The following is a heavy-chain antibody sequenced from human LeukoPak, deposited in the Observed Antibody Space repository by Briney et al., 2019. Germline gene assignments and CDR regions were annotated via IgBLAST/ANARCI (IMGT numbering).Heavy chain of an antibody. D-gene: IGHD6-13*01. J-gene: IGHJ5*02. Sequence: SETLSLTCTVSGGSTSSYYWSWIRQSPGKGLEWIGYFYYSGSTNYNPSLKSRVTISVDTSKNQFSLKLSSVTAVDTAVYYCARCLAAAGTTWFDPWGQGALVTVSS. CDR3: ARCLAAAGTTWFDP. V-gene: IGHV4-59*12. CDR2: FYYSGST. CDR1: GGSTSSYY.